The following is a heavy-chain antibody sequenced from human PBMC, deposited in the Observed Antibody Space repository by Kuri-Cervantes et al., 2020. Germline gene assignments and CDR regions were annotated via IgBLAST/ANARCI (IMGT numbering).Heavy chain of an antibody. V-gene: IGHV3-33*01. CDR1: GFTFSSYG. CDR3: APGRWFMELGPYY. D-gene: IGHD2-15*01. CDR2: IWYDGSNK. J-gene: IGHJ4*02. Sequence: GGSLRLSCAASGFTFSSYGMHWVRQAPGKGLEWVAVIWYDGSNKYYADSVKGRFTISRDNSKNTLYLQMNSLRAEDTAVYYCAPGRWFMELGPYYWGQGTLVTVSS.